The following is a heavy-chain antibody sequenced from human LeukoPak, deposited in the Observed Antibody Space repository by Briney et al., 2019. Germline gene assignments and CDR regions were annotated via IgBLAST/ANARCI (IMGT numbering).Heavy chain of an antibody. CDR1: GYTFTSYA. J-gene: IGHJ5*02. CDR2: INPNSGGT. Sequence: ASVKVSCKASGYTFTSYAMNWVRQAPGQGLEWMGWINPNSGGTNYAQKFQGRVTMTRDTSISTAYMELSRLRSDDTAVYYCARDEIAAAVPWGQGTLVTVSS. CDR3: ARDEIAAAVP. V-gene: IGHV1-2*02. D-gene: IGHD6-13*01.